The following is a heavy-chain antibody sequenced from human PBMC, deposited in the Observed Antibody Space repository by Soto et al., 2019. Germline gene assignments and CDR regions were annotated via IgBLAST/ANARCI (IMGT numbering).Heavy chain of an antibody. D-gene: IGHD2-2*01. CDR3: ARAPLGYCISTSCYVGFDY. CDR2: IIPIFGTA. V-gene: IGHV1-69*13. CDR1: GGTFSSYA. Sequence: SVKVSCKASGGTFSSYAISWVRQAPGQGLEWMGGIIPIFGTANYAQKFQGRVTITADESTSTAYMELSSLRSEDTAVYYCARAPLGYCISTSCYVGFDYWGQGTLVTVSS. J-gene: IGHJ4*02.